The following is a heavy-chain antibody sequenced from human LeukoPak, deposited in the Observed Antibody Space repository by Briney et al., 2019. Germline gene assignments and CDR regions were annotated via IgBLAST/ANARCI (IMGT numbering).Heavy chain of an antibody. D-gene: IGHD5-12*01. J-gene: IGHJ4*02. CDR3: AKDALSVATISMPGFDY. V-gene: IGHV3-23*01. CDR2: ISGSGGNT. CDR1: GFTLSTYA. Sequence: PGGSLRLSCVASGFTLSTYAMSWVRQAPGKGLEWVSVISGSGGNTYYADSVKGRFTISRDNSKNTLYLQMDSLRAEDTAVYYCAKDALSVATISMPGFDYWGQGTLVTVSS.